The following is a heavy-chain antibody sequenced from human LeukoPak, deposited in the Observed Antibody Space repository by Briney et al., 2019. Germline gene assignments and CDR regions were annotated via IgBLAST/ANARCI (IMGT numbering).Heavy chain of an antibody. CDR3: AKDHGRDYYGSGRYDY. CDR2: FSGSGGNT. D-gene: IGHD3-10*01. J-gene: IGHJ4*02. CDR1: GFTFSSYA. Sequence: GGSLRLSCAASGFTFSSYAMSWVRQAPGKGLEWVSTFSGSGGNTYYADSVKGRFTISRDNSKNTLYLQMNSLRAEDTAVYYCAKDHGRDYYGSGRYDYWGQGTLVTVSS. V-gene: IGHV3-23*01.